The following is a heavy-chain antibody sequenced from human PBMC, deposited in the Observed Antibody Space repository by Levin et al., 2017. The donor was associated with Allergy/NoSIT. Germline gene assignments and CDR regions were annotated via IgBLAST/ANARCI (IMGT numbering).Heavy chain of an antibody. CDR2: ITSKGNSYSS. CDR3: ADLGRSYGMGV. J-gene: IGHJ6*02. Sequence: GGSLRLSCAGSEFDFNDHYIDWVRQAPGKGLEWVGRITSKGNSYSSEYAASVRCRFTISRDDSENSVYLQMNSLKTEDTAVYYCADLGRSYGMGVRGQGTAVNV. V-gene: IGHV3-72*01. CDR1: EFDFNDHY. D-gene: IGHD1-26*01.